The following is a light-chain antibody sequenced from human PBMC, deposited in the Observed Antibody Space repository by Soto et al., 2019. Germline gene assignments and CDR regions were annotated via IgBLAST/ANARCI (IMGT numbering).Light chain of an antibody. V-gene: IGLV2-14*01. CDR1: SSDIGNYNY. CDR2: EVN. CDR3: SSYTTGSTLVV. Sequence: QSVLTQPASVSGSPGQSITISCTGTSSDIGNYNYVSWYQQHPGKAPKLIIFEVNNRPSGVSDRFSGSKSDNTASLTISGLQAEDEAEYYCSSYTTGSTLVVFGAGTKVTVL. J-gene: IGLJ1*01.